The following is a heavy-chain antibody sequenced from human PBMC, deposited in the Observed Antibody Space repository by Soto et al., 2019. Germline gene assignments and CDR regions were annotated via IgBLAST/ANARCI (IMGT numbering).Heavy chain of an antibody. V-gene: IGHV1-69*08. CDR1: GGTFSSYT. CDR2: IIPILGIA. J-gene: IGHJ2*01. CDR3: AREGSENSGYDLWYFDL. D-gene: IGHD5-12*01. Sequence: QVQLVQSGAEVKKPGSSVKVSCKASGGTFSSYTISWVRQAPGQGLEWMGRIIPILGIANYAQKFQGRVTITADKSTSTAYMELSSLRSEDTAVYYCAREGSENSGYDLWYFDLWGRGTPVTVSS.